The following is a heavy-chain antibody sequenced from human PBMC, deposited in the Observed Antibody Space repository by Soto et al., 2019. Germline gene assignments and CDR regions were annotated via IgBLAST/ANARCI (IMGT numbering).Heavy chain of an antibody. Sequence: DVQLLESGGGLVQPGGSLRLSCAASGFTFRSDAMSWVRQAPGKGLEWVSGISGSGSSTHYADSVKGRFTVSRDNSKNTLYLQMNSLRAEDTAVYNCAKEPVGPDWYFDLWGRGTLVTVSS. V-gene: IGHV3-23*01. J-gene: IGHJ2*01. CDR2: ISGSGSST. CDR3: AKEPVGPDWYFDL. CDR1: GFTFRSDA.